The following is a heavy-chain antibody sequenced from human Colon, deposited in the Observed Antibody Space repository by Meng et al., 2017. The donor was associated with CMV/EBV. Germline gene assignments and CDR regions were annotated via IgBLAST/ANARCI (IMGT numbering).Heavy chain of an antibody. Sequence: ASVKVSCKASGYTFTSYDINWVRQAPGQGLEWMGRINPKYDETDYAQKFQGRVTMTRDTSINTAYMELSRLTSDDTAVYYCVRDLWFDEGAWGQGTTVTVSS. V-gene: IGHV1-2*02. CDR3: VRDLWFDEGA. J-gene: IGHJ6*02. CDR1: GYTFTSYD. CDR2: INPKYDET. D-gene: IGHD3-10*01.